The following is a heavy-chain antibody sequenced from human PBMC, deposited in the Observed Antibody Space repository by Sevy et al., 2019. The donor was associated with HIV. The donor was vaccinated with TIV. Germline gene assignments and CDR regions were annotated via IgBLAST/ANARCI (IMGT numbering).Heavy chain of an antibody. V-gene: IGHV3-30*02. CDR1: GFIFSGYA. J-gene: IGHJ2*01. CDR3: AKGGGPESVFLEWSPSEAESRYFDL. CDR2: IRYDGSEK. Sequence: GGSLRLSCTASGFIFSGYAMHWVRQAPGKGLEWVAFIRYDGSEKYSADSVKGRFTISRDNQQNALYLQMKNLRPDDTDVYYCAKGGGPESVFLEWSPSEAESRYFDLWGRGTLVTVSS. D-gene: IGHD3-3*01.